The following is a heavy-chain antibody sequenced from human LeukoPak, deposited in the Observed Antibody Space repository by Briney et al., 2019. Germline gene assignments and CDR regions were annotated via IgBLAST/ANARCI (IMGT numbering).Heavy chain of an antibody. CDR3: AKDSPAMVRGNYYCYMDV. V-gene: IGHV1-18*01. CDR2: ISAYNGNT. J-gene: IGHJ6*03. D-gene: IGHD3-10*01. Sequence: GASVKVSCKASGYTFTSYGISWVRQAPGQGLEWMGWISAYNGNTNYAQKLQGRVTMTTDTSTSTAYMELRSLRSDDTAVYYCAKDSPAMVRGNYYCYMDVWGKGTTVTVSS. CDR1: GYTFTSYG.